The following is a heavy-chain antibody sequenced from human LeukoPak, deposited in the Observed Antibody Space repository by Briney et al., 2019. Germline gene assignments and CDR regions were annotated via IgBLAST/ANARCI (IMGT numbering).Heavy chain of an antibody. V-gene: IGHV3-21*01. Sequence: GGSLRLSCAASGFTFSSYSMNWGRQATGKGLKWVSSISTSSSYIYYADSVKGRFTTSRDNAKNSLYLQMNSLRAEDTAVYYCARVGCSTGVCYNRYYYYYMDVWGKGTTVTVSS. D-gene: IGHD2-8*01. CDR2: ISTSSSYI. CDR3: ARVGCSTGVCYNRYYYYYMDV. CDR1: GFTFSSYS. J-gene: IGHJ6*03.